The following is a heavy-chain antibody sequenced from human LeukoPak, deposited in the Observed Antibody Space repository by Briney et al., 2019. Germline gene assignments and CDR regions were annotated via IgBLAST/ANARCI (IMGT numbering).Heavy chain of an antibody. Sequence: SETLSLTCAVYGGSFSGYYWSWIRQPPGKGLEWIGEINHSGSTNYNPSLKSRVTISVDTSKNQFSLKLSSVTAADTAVYYCAREPEEGYYYDSSGPVLYWGQGTLVTVSS. CDR3: AREPEEGYYYDSSGPVLY. V-gene: IGHV4-34*01. D-gene: IGHD3-22*01. CDR2: INHSGST. CDR1: GGSFSGYY. J-gene: IGHJ1*01.